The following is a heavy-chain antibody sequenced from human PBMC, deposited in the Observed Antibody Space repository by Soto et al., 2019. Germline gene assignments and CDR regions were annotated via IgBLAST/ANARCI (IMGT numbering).Heavy chain of an antibody. Sequence: GESLKISCKGSGYNFTTYWIAWVRQMPGKGLEWMGIIYPGDSDTTYSPSFQGQVTISADKSISTANLQWNSLKASDTAMYYCARRGLYSNSPCDSWGQGTLVTVS. CDR3: ARRGLYSNSPCDS. J-gene: IGHJ4*02. CDR1: GYNFTTYW. CDR2: IYPGDSDT. D-gene: IGHD4-4*01. V-gene: IGHV5-51*01.